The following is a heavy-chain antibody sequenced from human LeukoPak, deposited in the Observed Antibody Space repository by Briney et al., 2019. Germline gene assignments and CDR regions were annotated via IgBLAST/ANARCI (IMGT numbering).Heavy chain of an antibody. CDR2: MHSVGTT. CDR1: GFTVNTNY. J-gene: IGHJ5*02. Sequence: PGGSLRLSCAASGFTVNTNYMSWVRQAPGKGLEWVSIMHSVGTTYYADSVKGRFTFSRDNSKNTLYLQMNNLRAEDTAVYYCAKDAQPRSRWFDPWGQGTLVTVSS. V-gene: IGHV3-53*01. CDR3: AKDAQPRSRWFDP. D-gene: IGHD3-16*01.